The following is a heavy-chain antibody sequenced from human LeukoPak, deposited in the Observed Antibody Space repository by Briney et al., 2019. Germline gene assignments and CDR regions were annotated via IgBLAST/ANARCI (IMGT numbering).Heavy chain of an antibody. CDR2: ISSSSSHI. CDR1: GFTFSSYS. J-gene: IGHJ4*02. CDR3: AREPAYSKVY. V-gene: IGHV3-21*01. Sequence: KTGGSLRLSCAASGFTFSSYSMNWVRQAPGKGLEWVSSISSSSSHIYYADSVKGRFTISRDNAKNSLYLQMNSLRAEDTAVYYCAREPAYSKVYWGQGTLVTVSS. D-gene: IGHD4-11*01.